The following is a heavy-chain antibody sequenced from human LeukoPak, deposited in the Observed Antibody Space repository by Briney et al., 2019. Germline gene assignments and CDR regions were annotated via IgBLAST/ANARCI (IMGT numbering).Heavy chain of an antibody. Sequence: GGSLRLSCAASGFTFSSYVMHWVRQAPGKGLEWVAIISYDGSNEYYADSVKGRFSLSRDNSNNTLFLQMNSLRAEDTAIYYCAKVSLRQVELGYFDSWGQGTLVTVSS. CDR2: ISYDGSNE. D-gene: IGHD1-26*01. J-gene: IGHJ4*02. CDR1: GFTFSSYV. CDR3: AKVSLRQVELGYFDS. V-gene: IGHV3-30*04.